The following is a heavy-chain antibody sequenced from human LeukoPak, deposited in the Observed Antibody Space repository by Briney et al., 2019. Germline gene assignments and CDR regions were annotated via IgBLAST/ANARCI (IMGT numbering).Heavy chain of an antibody. J-gene: IGHJ6*02. Sequence: SETLSLTCAVFGGSFSGQYWSWIRQPPGKGLEWIGEINHRGSTTYNPSLKSRVTISVDTSKSQFSLKVRSLTAADTAVYYCASDRYSNSFYYYYAMDVWGQGTTVTVSS. CDR3: ASDRYSNSFYYYYAMDV. D-gene: IGHD4-11*01. CDR2: INHRGST. V-gene: IGHV4-34*01. CDR1: GGSFSGQY.